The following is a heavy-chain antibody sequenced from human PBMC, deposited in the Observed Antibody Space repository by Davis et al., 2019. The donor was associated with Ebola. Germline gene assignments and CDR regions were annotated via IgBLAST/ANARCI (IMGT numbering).Heavy chain of an antibody. CDR2: IIPIFGTA. CDR1: GGTFSSYA. V-gene: IGHV1-69*05. Sequence: SVKVSCKASGGTFSSYAISWVRQAPGQGLEWMGGIIPIFGTADYAQKFQGRVTMTRNTSISTAYMELSSLRSEDTAVYYCARGFGLVRIFDYWGQGTLVTVSS. D-gene: IGHD3/OR15-3a*01. J-gene: IGHJ4*02. CDR3: ARGFGLVRIFDY.